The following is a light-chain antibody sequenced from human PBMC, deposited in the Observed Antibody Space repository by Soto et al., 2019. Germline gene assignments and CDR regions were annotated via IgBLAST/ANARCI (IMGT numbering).Light chain of an antibody. CDR3: QSYDSSMSGYV. J-gene: IGLJ1*01. CDR1: SSNIGAGYD. Sequence: QSVLTQPPSVSGVPGQMVTISCTGSSSNIGAGYDVHWYQQLPGTAPKLLIYGNSNRPSGVPDRFSGSKSGTSASLAITGLQAEDEADYYCQSYDSSMSGYVFGTGTKVTVL. CDR2: GNS. V-gene: IGLV1-40*01.